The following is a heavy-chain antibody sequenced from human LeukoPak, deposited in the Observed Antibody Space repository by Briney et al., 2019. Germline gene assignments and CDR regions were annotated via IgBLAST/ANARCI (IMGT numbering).Heavy chain of an antibody. CDR3: ARVLGSYYNRAFDY. D-gene: IGHD3-10*01. V-gene: IGHV1-2*02. CDR2: INPNSGGT. J-gene: IGHJ4*02. Sequence: ASVKVSCKASGYTFTGYYMHWVRQPPGQGLEWMGWINPNSGGTNYAQKFQGRVTMTRDTSISTAYMELSRVGADDAAVYYCARVLGSYYNRAFDYWGQGTLVTVSS. CDR1: GYTFTGYY.